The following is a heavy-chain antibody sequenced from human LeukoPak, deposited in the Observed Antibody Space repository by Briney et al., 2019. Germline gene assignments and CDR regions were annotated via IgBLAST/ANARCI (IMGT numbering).Heavy chain of an antibody. CDR1: GFTFTSSA. CDR2: IVVGSGNT. Sequence: GTSVKVSCKASGFTFTSSAMQWVRQARGQRLEWIGWIVVGSGNTNYAQKFQERVTITRDMSTSTAYMELSSLRSEDTAVYYCAADSRDYYDSSGYYPAPLSNWGQGTLVTVSS. V-gene: IGHV1-58*02. D-gene: IGHD3-22*01. J-gene: IGHJ4*02. CDR3: AADSRDYYDSSGYYPAPLSN.